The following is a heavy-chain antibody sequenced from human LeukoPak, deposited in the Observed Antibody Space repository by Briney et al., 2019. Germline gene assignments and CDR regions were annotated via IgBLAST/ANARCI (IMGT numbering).Heavy chain of an antibody. Sequence: PGGSLRLSCAASEFTFSSYAMHWVRQAPGKGLEWVTFISYDGSNKYHADSVKGRFTISRDNSKNTLYLQMNSLRTEDTAVYYCASVVDKYTSGRWGVDYWGRGTLVTVSS. CDR1: EFTFSSYA. V-gene: IGHV3-30-3*01. CDR3: ASVVDKYTSGRWGVDY. D-gene: IGHD6-19*01. J-gene: IGHJ4*02. CDR2: ISYDGSNK.